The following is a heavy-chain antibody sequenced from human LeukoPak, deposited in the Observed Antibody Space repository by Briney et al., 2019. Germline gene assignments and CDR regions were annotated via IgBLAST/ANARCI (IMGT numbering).Heavy chain of an antibody. V-gene: IGHV4-59*01. CDR3: ARDGGYSYGIGTGFDP. CDR2: IYYSGST. CDR1: GGSISSYY. D-gene: IGHD5-18*01. J-gene: IGHJ5*02. Sequence: SETLSLTCTVSGGSISSYYWSGIRQPPGKALEWIGYIYYSGSTNYNPSLKSRVTISVDTSKNQFSLKLSSVTAADTAVYYCARDGGYSYGIGTGFDPWGQGTLVTVSS.